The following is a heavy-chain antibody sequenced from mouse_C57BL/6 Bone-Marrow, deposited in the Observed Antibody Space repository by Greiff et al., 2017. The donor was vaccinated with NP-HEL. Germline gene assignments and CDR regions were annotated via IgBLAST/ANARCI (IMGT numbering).Heavy chain of an antibody. D-gene: IGHD1-1*01. CDR1: GYTFTSYW. J-gene: IGHJ1*03. Sequence: VQLQQPGAELVRPGSSVKLSCKASGYTFTSYWMHWVKQRPIQGLEWIGNIDPSDSETHYNQKFKDKATLTVDKSSSTAYMQLSSLTSEDSAVYYCARPYYYGSSYGWYFDVWGTGTTVTVSS. CDR2: IDPSDSET. CDR3: ARPYYYGSSYGWYFDV. V-gene: IGHV1-52*01.